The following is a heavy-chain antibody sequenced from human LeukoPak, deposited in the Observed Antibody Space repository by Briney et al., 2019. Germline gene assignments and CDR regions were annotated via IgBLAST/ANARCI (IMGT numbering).Heavy chain of an antibody. Sequence: SETLSLTCTVSGGSISSHYWSWIRQPPGKGLEWIGEINHSGSTNYNPSLKSRVTISVDTSKNQFSLKLSSVTAADTAVYYCARGVVRSTFRAYYYYYGMDVWGQGTTVTVSS. CDR3: ARGVVRSTFRAYYYYYGMDV. J-gene: IGHJ6*02. V-gene: IGHV4-34*01. CDR2: INHSGST. CDR1: GGSISSHY. D-gene: IGHD3-10*01.